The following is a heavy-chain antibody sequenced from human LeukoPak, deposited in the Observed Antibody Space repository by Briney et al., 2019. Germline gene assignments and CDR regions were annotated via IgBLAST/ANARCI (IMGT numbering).Heavy chain of an antibody. CDR1: GYTFTNYG. CDR3: AKDQGWQYADYETVAVEH. CDR2: ISVYTGKT. D-gene: IGHD4-17*01. Sequence: ASVKVSCKASGYTFTNYGISWVRQAPGQGLEWMGWISVYTGKTYHAQKFQARVTMTTDTSTTTAYMELRSLRSDDTAVYYCAKDQGWQYADYETVAVEHWGQGTLVTVSS. J-gene: IGHJ4*02. V-gene: IGHV1-18*01.